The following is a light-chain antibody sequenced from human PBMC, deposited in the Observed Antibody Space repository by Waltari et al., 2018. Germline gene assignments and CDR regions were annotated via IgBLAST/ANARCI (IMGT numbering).Light chain of an antibody. V-gene: IGLV1-44*01. CDR3: AAWDDSLNGPV. CDR2: SNN. Sequence: QSVLTQPPSASGTPGPRVTISCSGSSSNIGSTTVNWYQQPPGTAPNLLIYSNNQRPSGVPARFSGSKSGTSASLAISGLQSEDEADYYCAAWDDSLNGPVFGGGTKLTVL. CDR1: SSNIGSTT. J-gene: IGLJ2*01.